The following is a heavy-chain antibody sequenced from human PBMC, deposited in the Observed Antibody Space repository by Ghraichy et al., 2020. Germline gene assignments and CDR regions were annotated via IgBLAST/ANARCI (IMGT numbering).Heavy chain of an antibody. CDR2: ISSSGSTI. CDR1: GFTFSDYY. CDR3: ARENWGLRRDYFDY. D-gene: IGHD7-27*01. Sequence: GESLNISCAASGFTFSDYYMSWIRQAPGKGLEWVSYISSSGSTIYYADSVKGRFTISRDNAKNSLYLQMNSLRAEDTAVYYCARENWGLRRDYFDYWGQGTLVTVSS. V-gene: IGHV3-11*01. J-gene: IGHJ4*02.